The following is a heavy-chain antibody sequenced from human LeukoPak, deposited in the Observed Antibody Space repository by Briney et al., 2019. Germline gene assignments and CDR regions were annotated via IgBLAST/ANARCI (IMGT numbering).Heavy chain of an antibody. CDR2: ISGSGGST. CDR3: AKYDSSGLASVAFDI. Sequence: GGSLRLSCAASGFTFSSYGMSWVRQAPGKGLKWVSAISGSGGSTYYADSVKGRFTISRDNSKNTLYLQMNSLRAEDTALYYCAKYDSSGLASVAFDIWGQGTMVTVSS. V-gene: IGHV3-23*01. D-gene: IGHD3-22*01. CDR1: GFTFSSYG. J-gene: IGHJ3*02.